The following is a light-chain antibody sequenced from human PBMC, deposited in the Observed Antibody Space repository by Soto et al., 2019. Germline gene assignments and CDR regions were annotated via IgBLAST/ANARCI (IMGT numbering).Light chain of an antibody. Sequence: EIVLTQYTATLSLSPGERATLSCRASQSVSSHLAWYQQKPGQSPRLLIYDASNRATGIPARFSGSGSGTDFTLTISSLEPEDFAFYFCQQRSHWPTFGQGTKVDIK. CDR2: DAS. V-gene: IGKV3-11*01. J-gene: IGKJ1*01. CDR3: QQRSHWPT. CDR1: QSVSSH.